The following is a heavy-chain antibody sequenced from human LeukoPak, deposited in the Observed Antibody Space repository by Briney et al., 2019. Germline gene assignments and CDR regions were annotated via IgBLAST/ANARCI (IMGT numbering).Heavy chain of an antibody. Sequence: GGSLRLSCAASGFTFSSYAMSWVRQAPGKGLEWVSAISGSGGSTYYTDSAKGRFTISRDNSKNTLYLQMNSRRAEDTAVYYCAKEVPDVPGGFDYWGQGTLVTVSS. D-gene: IGHD1-1*01. J-gene: IGHJ4*02. CDR3: AKEVPDVPGGFDY. CDR2: ISGSGGST. V-gene: IGHV3-23*01. CDR1: GFTFSSYA.